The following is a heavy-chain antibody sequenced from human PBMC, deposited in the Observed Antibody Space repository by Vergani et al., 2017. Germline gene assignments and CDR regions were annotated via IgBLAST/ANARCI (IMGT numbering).Heavy chain of an antibody. CDR3: ARVGIAALPGYYYYYYMDV. CDR2: IWYDGSNK. CDR1: GFTFSSYG. J-gene: IGHJ6*03. V-gene: IGHV3-33*01. Sequence: QVQLVESGGGVVQPGRSLRLSCAASGFTFSSYGMHWVRQAPGKGLEWVAVIWYDGSNKYYADSVKGRFTISRDNSKNTLYLQMNSLRAEDTAVYYCARVGIAALPGYYYYYYMDVWGKGTTVTVSS. D-gene: IGHD6-6*01.